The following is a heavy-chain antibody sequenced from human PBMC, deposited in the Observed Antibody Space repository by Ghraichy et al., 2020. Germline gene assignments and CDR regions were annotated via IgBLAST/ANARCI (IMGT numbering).Heavy chain of an antibody. CDR3: ARGVVDLDY. CDR2: ISGSGGTI. J-gene: IGHJ4*02. Sequence: GGSLRLSCAASGFIFSDYYMSWIRQAPGKGLEWLSYISGSGGTIDYADSVKGRFTISRDNAKNSLYLQVNSLRTEDTAVYYCARGVVDLDYWGQGTLVTVSS. V-gene: IGHV3-11*01. D-gene: IGHD2-2*01. CDR1: GFIFSDYY.